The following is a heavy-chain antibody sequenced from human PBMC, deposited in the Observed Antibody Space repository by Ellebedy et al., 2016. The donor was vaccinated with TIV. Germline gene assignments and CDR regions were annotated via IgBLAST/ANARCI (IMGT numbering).Heavy chain of an antibody. D-gene: IGHD2-2*03. J-gene: IGHJ4*02. CDR3: ARLAIAVTNPQSDS. CDR2: ISYSGYT. V-gene: IGHV4-39*02. Sequence: GSLRLSXNVSGGSIDRSSNYWGWIRQPPGKEFEWIGAISYSGYTFYNPSLESRVTISVDTSKNHFSLRLSSVTAADTAVYYCARLAIAVTNPQSDSWGQGTLVTVSS. CDR1: GGSIDRSSNY.